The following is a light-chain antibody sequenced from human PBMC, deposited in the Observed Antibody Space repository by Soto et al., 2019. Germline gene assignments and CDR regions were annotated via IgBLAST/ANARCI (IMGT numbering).Light chain of an antibody. CDR1: QSVGRY. CDR2: GAS. Sequence: VLTQSTGTLSFSPGELGSLCFGACQSVGRYLAWYQQKPGQAPRLLIYGASNRATGIPDRFSGSGSGTDFTLTISRLEPDDSAVYYCHQYGSLPWAFGQGTKVDIK. J-gene: IGKJ1*01. V-gene: IGKV3-20*01. CDR3: HQYGSLPWA.